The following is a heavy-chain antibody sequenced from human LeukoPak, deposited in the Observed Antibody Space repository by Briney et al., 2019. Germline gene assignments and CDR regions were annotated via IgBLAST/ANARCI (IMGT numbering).Heavy chain of an antibody. CDR2: ISYDGSNK. V-gene: IGHV3-30*18. CDR3: AKDPGYGSGSYYDY. J-gene: IGHJ4*02. CDR1: GFTFSSYG. D-gene: IGHD3-10*01. Sequence: GRSLRLSCAASGFTFSSYGMHWVRQAPGKGLEWVAVISYDGSNKYYADSVKGRFTISRDNSKNTLYLQMNSLRAEDTAVYYCAKDPGYGSGSYYDYWGQGTLVTVSS.